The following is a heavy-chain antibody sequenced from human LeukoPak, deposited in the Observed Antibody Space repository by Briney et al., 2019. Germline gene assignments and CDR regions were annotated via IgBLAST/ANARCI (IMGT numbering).Heavy chain of an antibody. V-gene: IGHV3-74*01. Sequence: GGSLRLSCAASGFTFRNKWMHWVRQAPGKGPVRVSRINSDGSITNYADSVKGRFTISRDNAKNTVYLQMNSLRAEDTAVYYCAKWDFGWGQGALVTVSS. J-gene: IGHJ4*02. CDR3: AKWDFG. CDR2: INSDGSIT. D-gene: IGHD1-26*01. CDR1: GFTFRNKW.